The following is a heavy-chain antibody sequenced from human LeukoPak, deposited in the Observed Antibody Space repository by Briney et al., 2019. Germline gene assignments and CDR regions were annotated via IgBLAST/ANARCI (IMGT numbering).Heavy chain of an antibody. J-gene: IGHJ4*02. CDR1: GGSISSSSYY. V-gene: IGHV4-61*05. CDR2: IYYSGIT. CDR3: ARWGSNMAREKGDH. D-gene: IGHD3-10*01. Sequence: PSETLSLTCTVSGGSISSSSYYWSWIRQPPGKGLEWIGYIYYSGITNYNPSLKTRVTILVDTSKNQFSLKLSSATAADTAVYYCARWGSNMAREKGDHWGQGTLVTVSS.